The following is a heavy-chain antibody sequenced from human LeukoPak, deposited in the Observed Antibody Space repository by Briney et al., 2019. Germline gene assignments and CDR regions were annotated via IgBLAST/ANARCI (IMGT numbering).Heavy chain of an antibody. D-gene: IGHD3-3*01. CDR2: IYYSGST. J-gene: IGHJ3*01. V-gene: IGHV4-59*12. CDR1: GGSISSYY. Sequence: SETLSLTCTVSGGSISSYYWSWIRQPPGKGLEWIGYIYYSGSTNYNPSLKSRVSISVEASKNQFSLKVNSVTVADTAAYFCARKRRRGYYLNSAFDVWGQGTVVTVSS. CDR3: ARKRRRGYYLNSAFDV.